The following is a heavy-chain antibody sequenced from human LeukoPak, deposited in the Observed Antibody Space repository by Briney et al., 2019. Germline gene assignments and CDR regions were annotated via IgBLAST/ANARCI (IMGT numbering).Heavy chain of an antibody. J-gene: IGHJ6*02. CDR1: GFTFSDYY. CDR3: AKSSSSSPRYASSYGMDV. D-gene: IGHD6-13*01. V-gene: IGHV3-11*01. CDR2: ISSSGSTI. Sequence: GGSLRLSCAASGFTFSDYYMSWIRQAPGKGLEWVSYISSSGSTIYYADSVKGRFTISRDNAKNSLYLQMNSLRAEDTAVYYCAKSSSSSPRYASSYGMDVWGQGTTVTVSS.